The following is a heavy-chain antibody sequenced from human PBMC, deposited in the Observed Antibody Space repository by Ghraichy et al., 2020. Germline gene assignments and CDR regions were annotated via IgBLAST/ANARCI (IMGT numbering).Heavy chain of an antibody. V-gene: IGHV4-34*01. D-gene: IGHD4-23*01. CDR3: ARGRGLSSLMITVVKLQTFDY. CDR2: INHSGST. Sequence: SDTLSLTCAVYGGSFSGYYWSGIRQPPGKGLEWIGEINHSGSTNYNPSLKSRVTISVDTSKNQFSLKLSSVTAADTAVYYCARGRGLSSLMITVVKLQTFDYWGQGTLVTVSS. CDR1: GGSFSGYY. J-gene: IGHJ4*02.